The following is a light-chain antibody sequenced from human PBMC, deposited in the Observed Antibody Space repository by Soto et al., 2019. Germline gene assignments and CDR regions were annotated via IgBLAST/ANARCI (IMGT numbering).Light chain of an antibody. CDR1: QSVSSN. CDR2: GAS. J-gene: IGKJ1*01. CDR3: QQYNNWPRT. V-gene: IGKV3-15*01. Sequence: IVLTQSRATLSGSPGERATLXCRASQSVSSNLAWYQQKPGQAPRLLIYGASTRATGIPARFSGSGSGTEFTLTISSLQSEDFAVYYCQQYNNWPRTFGQGSKV.